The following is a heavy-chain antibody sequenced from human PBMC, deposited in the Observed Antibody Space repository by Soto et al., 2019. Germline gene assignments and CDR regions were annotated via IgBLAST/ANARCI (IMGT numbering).Heavy chain of an antibody. V-gene: IGHV4-59*01. D-gene: IGHD1-20*01. Sequence: SETLSLTCTVSGGSISSYYWSWIRQPPGKGLEWIGYIYYSGSTSYNPSLKSRVTISVDTSKNQFSLKLSSVTAADTAVYYCARAPLTGTDLHYFDYWGQGTLVTVSS. J-gene: IGHJ4*02. CDR3: ARAPLTGTDLHYFDY. CDR1: GGSISSYY. CDR2: IYYSGST.